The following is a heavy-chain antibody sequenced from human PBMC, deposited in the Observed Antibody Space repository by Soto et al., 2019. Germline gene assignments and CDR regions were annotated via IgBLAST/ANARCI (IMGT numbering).Heavy chain of an antibody. J-gene: IGHJ6*02. CDR3: ARDQSSGWYGKESGMDV. CDR1: GYTFTNYG. V-gene: IGHV1-18*01. CDR2: ISAYNGNK. D-gene: IGHD6-19*01. Sequence: QVQLVQSGAEVKKPGASVKVSCKASGYTFTNYGVTWVRQAPGQGLEWMGWISAYNGNKNYAQKFQGRVTLTTGTSTTTAYMELRSLTSDDTAVYYCARDQSSGWYGKESGMDVWGQGTTVTVSS.